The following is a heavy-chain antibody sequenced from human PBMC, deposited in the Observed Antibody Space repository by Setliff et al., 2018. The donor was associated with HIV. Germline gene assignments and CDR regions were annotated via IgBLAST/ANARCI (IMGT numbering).Heavy chain of an antibody. D-gene: IGHD3-3*01. J-gene: IGHJ4*02. Sequence: SETLSLTCAVSGYSISSGYYWGWIRQPPGKGLEWIGSLYHRGSTYYNPSLKSRVTISVDTSNNQFSLKLSSVTAADTAVYYCARAPITIFGVIIIPVYFDYWGQGTLVT. CDR3: ARAPITIFGVIIIPVYFDY. V-gene: IGHV4-38-2*01. CDR2: LYHRGST. CDR1: GYSISSGYY.